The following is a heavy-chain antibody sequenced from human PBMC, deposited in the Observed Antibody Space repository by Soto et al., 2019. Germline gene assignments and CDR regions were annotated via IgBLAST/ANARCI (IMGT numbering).Heavy chain of an antibody. Sequence: GASVKVSCKVSGYTLTDLSMHWVRQAPGKGLERMGGFDPEDGETIYAQKFQGRVTMTEDTSTGTAYMELSSLRSEDTAVYYCATPLPYCSSTSCYAFDIWGQGTMVTVSS. CDR3: ATPLPYCSSTSCYAFDI. CDR1: GYTLTDLS. V-gene: IGHV1-24*01. J-gene: IGHJ3*02. CDR2: FDPEDGET. D-gene: IGHD2-2*01.